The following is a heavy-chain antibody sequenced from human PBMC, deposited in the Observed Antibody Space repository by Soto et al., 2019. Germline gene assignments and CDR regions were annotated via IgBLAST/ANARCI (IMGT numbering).Heavy chain of an antibody. J-gene: IGHJ4*02. CDR2: ITDTGGDA. CDR3: ARGSTDSYPGSRIFDF. Sequence: GGSLRLSCAASGLTFGSRAMSWVRQAPGEGLQWVSTITDTGGDAKYADSVRGRFVISRDNSKKTLYLQMTSLTAEDPAMYFCARGSTDSYPGSRIFDFWGRGTLVTVSS. CDR1: GLTFGSRA. D-gene: IGHD3-10*01. V-gene: IGHV3-23*01.